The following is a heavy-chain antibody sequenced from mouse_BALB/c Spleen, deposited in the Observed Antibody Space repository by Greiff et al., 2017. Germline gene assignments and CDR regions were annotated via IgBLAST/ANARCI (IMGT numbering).Heavy chain of an antibody. D-gene: IGHD3-1*01. CDR2: ISSGGST. Sequence: EGQVVESGGGLVKPGGSLKLSCAASGFTFSSYAMSWVRQTPEKRLEWVASISSGGSTYYPDSVKGRFTISRDNARNILYLQMSSLRSEDTAMYYCARVSSGYAMDYWGQGTSVTVSS. CDR3: ARVSSGYAMDY. CDR1: GFTFSSYA. J-gene: IGHJ4*01. V-gene: IGHV5-6-5*01.